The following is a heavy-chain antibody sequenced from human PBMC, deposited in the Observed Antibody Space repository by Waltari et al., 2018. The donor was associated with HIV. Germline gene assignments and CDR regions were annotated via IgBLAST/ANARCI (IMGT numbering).Heavy chain of an antibody. J-gene: IGHJ4*02. V-gene: IGHV3-21*01. Sequence: EVQLVESGGGLVKPGGSLRLSCAVSGFTFSSYSMNWVRQAPGKGREWVSSISSSSSYIYYADSVKGRFTISRDNAKNSLYLQMNSLRAEDTAVYYCARDHGFGYSSGFWGQGTLVTVSS. CDR3: ARDHGFGYSSGF. CDR1: GFTFSSYS. D-gene: IGHD6-19*01. CDR2: ISSSSSYI.